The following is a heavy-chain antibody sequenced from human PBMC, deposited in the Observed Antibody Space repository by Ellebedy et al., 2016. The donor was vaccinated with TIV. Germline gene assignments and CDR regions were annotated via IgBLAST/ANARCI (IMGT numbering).Heavy chain of an antibody. V-gene: IGHV3-23*01. CDR3: AKVGRRYYESSGDP. CDR2: ISAGGGAT. CDR1: GFTFSNYV. D-gene: IGHD3-22*01. Sequence: GESLKISCAASGFTFSNYVMSWVRQAPGKGLEWVSTISAGGGATYYADSVKGRFNISRDNSENTLYLQMNSLRAEDTALYYCAKVGRRYYESSGDPWGQGSLVTVSS. J-gene: IGHJ5*02.